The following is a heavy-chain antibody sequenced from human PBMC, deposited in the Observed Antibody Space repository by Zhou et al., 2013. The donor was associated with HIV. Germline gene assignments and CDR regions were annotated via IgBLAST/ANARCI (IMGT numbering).Heavy chain of an antibody. V-gene: IGHV4-30-2*01. Sequence: QVQLQESGSGLVKPSQTLSLTCAVSGGSISSGDYSWSWIRQPPGKGLEWIGYIYHSGSTYYNPSLKSRVTISVDRSKNQFSLRLRSVTAADTAIYYCARIPGGYYYVDYWGQGTLVTVSS. CDR3: ARIPGGYYYVDY. CDR2: IYHSGST. CDR1: GGSISSGDYS. D-gene: IGHD3-3*01. J-gene: IGHJ4*02.